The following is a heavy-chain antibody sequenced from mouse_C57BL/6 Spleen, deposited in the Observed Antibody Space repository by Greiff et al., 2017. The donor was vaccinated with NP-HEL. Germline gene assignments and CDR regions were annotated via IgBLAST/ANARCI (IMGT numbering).Heavy chain of an antibody. Sequence: VQLQQSGAELARPGASVKLSCKASGYTFTSYGISWVKQRTGQGLEWIGEIYPRSGNTYYNEKFKGKATLTADKSSSTAYMELRSLTSEDSAVYLCARDDGNYLWYFDDWGTGTTVTVSS. CDR3: ARDDGNYLWYFDD. D-gene: IGHD2-1*01. CDR2: IYPRSGNT. CDR1: GYTFTSYG. V-gene: IGHV1-81*01. J-gene: IGHJ1*03.